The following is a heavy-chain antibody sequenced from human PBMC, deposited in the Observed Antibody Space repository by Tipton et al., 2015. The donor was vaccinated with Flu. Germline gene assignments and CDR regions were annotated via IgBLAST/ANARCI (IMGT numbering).Heavy chain of an antibody. CDR2: IYPGDSDT. CDR1: GYRFTSYW. V-gene: IGHV5-51*01. Sequence: QLVQSGAEVKKPGESLKISCKGSGYRFTSYWIGWVRQMPGKGLEWMGIIYPGDSDTRYSPSFQGQVIISADKSIGTAYLQWSSLKASDSAMYCWARYSSSWYFDPWGQGTLVTVSS. J-gene: IGHJ4*02. CDR3: ARYSSSWYFDP. D-gene: IGHD6-13*01.